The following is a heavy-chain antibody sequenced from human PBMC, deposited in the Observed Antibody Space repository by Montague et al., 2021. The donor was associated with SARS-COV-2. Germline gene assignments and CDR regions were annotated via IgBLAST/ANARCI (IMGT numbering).Heavy chain of an antibody. D-gene: IGHD3-10*01. CDR2: IYYSGST. CDR1: GGSISSSSYY. J-gene: IGHJ4*02. CDR3: ARHYYGSGSYYLEEFDY. Sequence: SETLSLTCTVSGGSISSSSYYWGWIRQPPGKGLEWIGSIYYSGSTYYNPSLKSRVTMSVDTSKNQLSLKLSSVTAADTAVYYCARHYYGSGSYYLEEFDYWGQGTLVTVSS. V-gene: IGHV4-39*01.